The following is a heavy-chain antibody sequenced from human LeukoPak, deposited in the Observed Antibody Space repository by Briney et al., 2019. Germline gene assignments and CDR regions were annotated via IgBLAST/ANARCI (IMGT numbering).Heavy chain of an antibody. CDR1: GFTFSSYS. D-gene: IGHD2-15*01. CDR2: ISSSSSYI. V-gene: IGHV3-21*01. CDR3: ATCSGGSCYLFDY. Sequence: GGSLRLSCAASGFTFSSYSMNWVRQAPGKGLEWVSSISSSSSYIYYADSVKGRFTISRDNAKNSLYLQMNSLRAEDTAVYYCATCSGGSCYLFDYWGQGTLVTVSS. J-gene: IGHJ4*02.